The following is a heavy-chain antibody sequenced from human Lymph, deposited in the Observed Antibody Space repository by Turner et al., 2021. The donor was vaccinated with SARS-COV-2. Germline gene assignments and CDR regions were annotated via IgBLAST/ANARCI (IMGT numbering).Heavy chain of an antibody. CDR2: ILPIFGTA. V-gene: IGHV1-69*01. D-gene: IGHD2-15*01. Sequence: QVQLVQSGAEGKKPGSSVKLSCKATGGTFSSSAISWVRQAPGQGLEWMGGILPIFGTANYAQKFKGRVTITADESTSTAYMELRSLRSEDTAVYYCARGAAYCSGGSCYRKGFDYWGQGTPVTVSS. J-gene: IGHJ4*02. CDR1: GGTFSSSA. CDR3: ARGAAYCSGGSCYRKGFDY.